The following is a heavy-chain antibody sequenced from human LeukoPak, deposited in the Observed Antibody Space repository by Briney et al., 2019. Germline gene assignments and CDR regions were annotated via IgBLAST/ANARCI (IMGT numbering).Heavy chain of an antibody. CDR1: GGSFSGYY. Sequence: PSETLSLTCAVYGGSFSGYYWSWIRQPPGKGLEWIGEINHSGSTNYNPSLKSRVTISVDTSKNQFSLKLSSVTAADTAVYYCARDTNKMTTVTMFDYWGQGTLVTVSS. V-gene: IGHV4-34*01. D-gene: IGHD4-17*01. J-gene: IGHJ4*02. CDR3: ARDTNKMTTVTMFDY. CDR2: INHSGST.